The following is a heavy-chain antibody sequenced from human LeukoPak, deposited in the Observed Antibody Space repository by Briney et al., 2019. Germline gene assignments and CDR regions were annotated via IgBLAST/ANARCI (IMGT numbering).Heavy chain of an antibody. J-gene: IGHJ4*02. Sequence: SETLSLTCAVSGGSISSGGYSWCWIRQPPGKGLEWIGYIYHSGSTYYNPSLKSRVTISVDRSKNQFSLKLSSVTAADTAVYYCAATEFGELLAYWGQGTLVTVSS. CDR1: GGSISSGGYS. V-gene: IGHV4-30-2*01. CDR3: AATEFGELLAY. CDR2: IYHSGST. D-gene: IGHD3-10*01.